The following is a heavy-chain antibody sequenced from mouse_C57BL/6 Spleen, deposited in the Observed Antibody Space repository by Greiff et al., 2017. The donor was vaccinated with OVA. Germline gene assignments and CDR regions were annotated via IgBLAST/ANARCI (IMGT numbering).Heavy chain of an antibody. Sequence: VKLQESGAELVRPGASVTLSCKASGYTFTDYEMHWVKQTPVHGLEWIGAIDPETGGTAYNQKFKGKAILTADKSSSTAYMELRSLTSEDSAVYYCTRIQRGFAYWGQGTLVTVSA. CDR1: GYTFTDYE. V-gene: IGHV1-15*01. CDR2: IDPETGGT. J-gene: IGHJ3*01. CDR3: TRIQRGFAY.